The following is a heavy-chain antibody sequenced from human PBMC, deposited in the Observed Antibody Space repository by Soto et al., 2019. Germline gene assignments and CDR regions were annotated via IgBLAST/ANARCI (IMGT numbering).Heavy chain of an antibody. CDR2: IIPIFGTA. CDR3: ATPPMAYYDILTGAGGDY. D-gene: IGHD3-9*01. Sequence: QVQLVQSGAEVKKPGSSVKVSCKASGGTFSSYAISWVRQAPGQGLEWMGVIIPIFGTANYAQKFQGRVTITADKFTSTAYMEQSSLRSEDTAVYYCATPPMAYYDILTGAGGDYWGQGTLVTVSS. V-gene: IGHV1-69*06. J-gene: IGHJ4*02. CDR1: GGTFSSYA.